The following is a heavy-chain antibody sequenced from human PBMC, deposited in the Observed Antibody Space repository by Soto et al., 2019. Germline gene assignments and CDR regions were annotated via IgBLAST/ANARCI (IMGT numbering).Heavy chain of an antibody. V-gene: IGHV4-59*01. J-gene: IGHJ4*02. CDR3: ASYYCTSTSCYFFDY. CDR1: GGSISSYY. D-gene: IGHD2-2*01. Sequence: PSETLSLTCTVSGGSISSYYWSWIRQPPGKGLEWIGYVYYTGSTNYNPSLKSRVTISVDTSRNQFSLRLSSVTAADTAVYFCASYYCTSTSCYFFDYWGQGTRGTVSA. CDR2: VYYTGST.